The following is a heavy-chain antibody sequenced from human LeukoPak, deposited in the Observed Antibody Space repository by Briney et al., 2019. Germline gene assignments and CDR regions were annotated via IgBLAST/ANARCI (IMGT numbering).Heavy chain of an antibody. CDR1: GLTFSNAW. D-gene: IGHD4-17*01. CDR2: IKSKTHGGTT. Sequence: GGSLRLSCAASGLTFSNAWMKWVRQAPGKGLEWVGRIKSKTHGGTTDYAAPVKGRLIISRDDSKGTLYLQMDSLKSEDTAPYYCATALGDYLGPDYWGQGTLVTVSS. CDR3: ATALGDYLGPDY. V-gene: IGHV3-15*01. J-gene: IGHJ4*02.